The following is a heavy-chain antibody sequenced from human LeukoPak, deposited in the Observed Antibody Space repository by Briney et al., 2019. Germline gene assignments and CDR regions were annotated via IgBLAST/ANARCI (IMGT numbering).Heavy chain of an antibody. D-gene: IGHD1-26*01. CDR1: GGSISSYY. J-gene: IGHJ4*02. V-gene: IGHV4-4*07. CDR2: IYTSGST. CDR3: ARERPQGIMGATNFDY. Sequence: SETLSLTCTVSGGSISSYYWSWIRQPPGKGLEWIGRIYTSGSTNYNPSLKSRVTMSVDTSKNQFSLKLSSVTAADTAVYYCARERPQGIMGATNFDYWGQGTLVTVSS.